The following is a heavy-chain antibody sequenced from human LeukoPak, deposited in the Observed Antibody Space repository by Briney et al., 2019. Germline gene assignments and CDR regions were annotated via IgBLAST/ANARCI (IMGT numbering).Heavy chain of an antibody. D-gene: IGHD6-19*01. CDR3: AKTFRKGLAVAGDHDY. CDR2: ISYDGSNK. Sequence: PGGSLRLSCAASGFTFSSYAMHWVRQAPGKGLEWVAVISYDGSNKYYADSVKGRFTISRDNSRNTLYLQMNSLRAEDTAVYYCAKTFRKGLAVAGDHDYWGQGTLVTVSS. J-gene: IGHJ4*02. CDR1: GFTFSSYA. V-gene: IGHV3-30*18.